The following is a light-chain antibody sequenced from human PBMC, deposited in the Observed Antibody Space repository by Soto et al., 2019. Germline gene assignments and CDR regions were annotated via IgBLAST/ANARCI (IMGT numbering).Light chain of an antibody. CDR3: QQYGSSGT. CDR2: GAS. J-gene: IGKJ1*01. V-gene: IGKV3-20*01. CDR1: QSVDAY. Sequence: EVVMTQSPAALSVSTGDRATLSCRASQSVDAYLAWYQQTPGQAPRLLIYGASNRAIGIPARFSGSGSGTGFTLTISRLEPEDFAVYYCQQYGSSGTFGQGTKWIS.